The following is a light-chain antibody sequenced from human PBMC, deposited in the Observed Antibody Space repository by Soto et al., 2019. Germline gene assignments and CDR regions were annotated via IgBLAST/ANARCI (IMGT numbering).Light chain of an antibody. Sequence: DIQMTQSPSSLSASVRDRVTITCQASQDVSNYLNWFQQKPGKAPELLIYDASNLETGVPSRFSGSGSGTDFTFNISSLQPEDIATYYCQQYSNLPLTFGGGTKVEIK. CDR3: QQYSNLPLT. J-gene: IGKJ4*01. CDR2: DAS. V-gene: IGKV1-33*01. CDR1: QDVSNY.